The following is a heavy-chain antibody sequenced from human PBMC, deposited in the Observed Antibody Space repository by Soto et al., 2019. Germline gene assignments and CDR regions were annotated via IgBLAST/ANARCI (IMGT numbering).Heavy chain of an antibody. D-gene: IGHD3-22*01. J-gene: IGHJ3*02. CDR2: IKSKTDGGTT. Sequence: GGSLRLSCAASGFTFSNAWMSWVRQAPGKGLEWVGRIKSKTDGGTTDYAAPVKGRFTISRDDSKNTLYLQMNSLKTEDTAVYYCTTGTTMIVVVITTGPDDAFDIWGQGTMVTV. V-gene: IGHV3-15*01. CDR3: TTGTTMIVVVITTGPDDAFDI. CDR1: GFTFSNAW.